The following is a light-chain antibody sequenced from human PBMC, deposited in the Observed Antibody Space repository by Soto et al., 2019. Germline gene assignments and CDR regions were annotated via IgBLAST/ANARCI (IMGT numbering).Light chain of an antibody. V-gene: IGLV2-14*03. Sequence: QSVLTQPASVSESPGQSITIPCTGTSSDVGGYNYVSWYQQHPGKAPKLMIYDVSNRPSGVSNRFSGSKSGNTASLTISGLQAEDEADYYCSSYTSSSTRVFGGGTKLTVL. J-gene: IGLJ3*02. CDR1: SSDVGGYNY. CDR2: DVS. CDR3: SSYTSSSTRV.